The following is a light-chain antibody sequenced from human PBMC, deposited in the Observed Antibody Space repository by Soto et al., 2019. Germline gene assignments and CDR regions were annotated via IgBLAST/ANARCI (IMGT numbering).Light chain of an antibody. CDR1: SSDVGSYNR. V-gene: IGLV2-18*02. J-gene: IGLJ1*01. Sequence: QSVLTQPPSVSGFPGQSVTISCTGTSSDVGSYNRVSWYQQPPGTAPKLMIYEVSNRPSGVPDRFSGSKSGNTASLTISGLQAEDEADYYCSSYTSSSTYVFGTVTKVTVL. CDR2: EVS. CDR3: SSYTSSSTYV.